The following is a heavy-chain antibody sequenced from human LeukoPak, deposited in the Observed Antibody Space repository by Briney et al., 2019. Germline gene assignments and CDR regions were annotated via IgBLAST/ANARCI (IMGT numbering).Heavy chain of an antibody. CDR1: GFTFNDYY. V-gene: IGHV3-11*04. J-gene: IGHJ4*01. Sequence: PGGSLRLSCTGSGFTFNDYYMSWVRQAPGKGLERLSFISAGGYPIYYADSVRGRFTISRDTARNSLYLQMNSLRVEDTAVYYCVMTTGPPTDHWGQGALVTVSS. CDR2: ISAGGYPI. CDR3: VMTTGPPTDH. D-gene: IGHD1-14*01.